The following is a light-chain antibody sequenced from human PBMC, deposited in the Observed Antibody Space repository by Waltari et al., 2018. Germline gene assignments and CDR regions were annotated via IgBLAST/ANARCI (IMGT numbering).Light chain of an antibody. CDR3: QQYNNWPLYT. J-gene: IGKJ2*01. Sequence: EIVLTQSPATLSLSPGERATLSCRASHLTSDNLAWYQHKPGRPPRLIIYGATTRATGIPARFRGSRSGTEFTLTISSLQSDDGAVYYCQQYNNWPLYTFGQGTKLEI. CDR1: HLTSDN. CDR2: GAT. V-gene: IGKV3D-15*01.